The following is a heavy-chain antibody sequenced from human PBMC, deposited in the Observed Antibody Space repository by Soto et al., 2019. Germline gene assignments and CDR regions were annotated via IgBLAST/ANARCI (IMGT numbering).Heavy chain of an antibody. Sequence: SGPTLVNPTETLTLTCTVSGFSLSNARMGVSWIRQPPGKALEWLAHIFSNDEKSYSTSLKSRLTISKDTSKSQVVLTMTNMDPVDTATYYCARNIRYSGYEWSALYNWLDPWGQGTLVTVYS. CDR2: IFSNDEK. CDR1: GFSLSNARMG. J-gene: IGHJ5*02. CDR3: ARNIRYSGYEWSALYNWLDP. D-gene: IGHD5-12*01. V-gene: IGHV2-26*01.